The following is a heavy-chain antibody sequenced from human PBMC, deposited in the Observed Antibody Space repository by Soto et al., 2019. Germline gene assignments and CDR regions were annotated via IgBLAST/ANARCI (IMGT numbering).Heavy chain of an antibody. Sequence: EVQLLESGGGLVQPGGSLRLSCAASGFTFSTYAMNWVRQAPGKGLEWVSVIISSGGSTYYADSVKGRFTISRDNSKNTLYLQMNSLRADDTAVYFCAKPEGSSYGTQYSQHWGQGTLVTVSS. CDR3: AKPEGSSYGTQYSQH. V-gene: IGHV3-23*01. D-gene: IGHD6-13*01. J-gene: IGHJ1*01. CDR1: GFTFSTYA. CDR2: IISSGGST.